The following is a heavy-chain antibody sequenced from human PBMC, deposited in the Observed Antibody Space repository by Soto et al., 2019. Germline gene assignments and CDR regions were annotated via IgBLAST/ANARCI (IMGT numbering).Heavy chain of an antibody. Sequence: QLQLQESGPGLVKPSETLSLTCTVSSGSISSSSDYWGWIRQPPGKGLEWIGSIYYSGSTFYNPSLKSRVTISVDTSKNQFSLKLTSVTAADTAVYYCARRRRGVTANDYWGQGTLVTVSS. CDR1: SGSISSSSDY. V-gene: IGHV4-39*01. CDR2: IYYSGST. D-gene: IGHD2-21*02. CDR3: ARRRRGVTANDY. J-gene: IGHJ4*02.